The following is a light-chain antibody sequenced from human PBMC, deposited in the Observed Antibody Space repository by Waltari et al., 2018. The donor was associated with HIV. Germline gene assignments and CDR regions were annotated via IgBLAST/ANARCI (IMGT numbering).Light chain of an antibody. Sequence: QSALTPPASVSGSPGQSITLSCPGTSSNIGSYTLISWYQQHPGKAPKLMVYEVNKRPSGISNRFSGSKSGNTASLTISGLQAEDEADYYCCSYAGTYTYVFGSGTTVTVL. V-gene: IGLV2-23*02. CDR1: SSNIGSYTL. CDR3: CSYAGTYTYV. CDR2: EVN. J-gene: IGLJ1*01.